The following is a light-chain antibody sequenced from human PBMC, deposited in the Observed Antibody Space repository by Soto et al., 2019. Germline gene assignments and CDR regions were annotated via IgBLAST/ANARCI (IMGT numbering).Light chain of an antibody. CDR1: QSISSY. V-gene: IGKV1-39*01. Sequence: DIPMTQSPSSLSASVGDRVTITCRASQSISSYLNWYQQKPGKAPKLLIYAASSLQSGVPSRFSGSGSGTDFTLTISSLHPEDFSTYSCQQSYSTRHTFGQGTKLEIK. CDR2: AAS. CDR3: QQSYSTRHT. J-gene: IGKJ2*01.